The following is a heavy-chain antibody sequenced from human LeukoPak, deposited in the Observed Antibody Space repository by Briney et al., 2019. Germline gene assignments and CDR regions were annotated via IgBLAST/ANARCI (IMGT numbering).Heavy chain of an antibody. CDR1: GGSFSGYY. Sequence: KPSETLSLTCAVYGGSFSGYYWSWIRQPPGKGLEWIGEINHSGSTNYNPSLKRRVTISVDTSKNQFSLKLSSVTAADTAVYYCARDKQLVRGFYYYYYYMDVWGKGTTVTVSS. J-gene: IGHJ6*03. V-gene: IGHV4-34*01. CDR2: INHSGST. CDR3: ARDKQLVRGFYYYYYYMDV. D-gene: IGHD6-6*01.